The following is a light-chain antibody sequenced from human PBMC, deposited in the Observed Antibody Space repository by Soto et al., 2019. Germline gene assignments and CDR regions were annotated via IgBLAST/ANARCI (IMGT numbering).Light chain of an antibody. CDR1: SSDVGAYNY. V-gene: IGLV2-14*03. Sequence: QSALTQPASVSGSPGQSITISCTGTSSDVGAYNYVSWYRQHPGKAPKLMIYDVGDRPSGVSNRFSGSKSGDTASLTISGLQAEDEADYYCSSYTSSSTPVFGGGTKLTVL. CDR2: DVG. J-gene: IGLJ2*01. CDR3: SSYTSSSTPV.